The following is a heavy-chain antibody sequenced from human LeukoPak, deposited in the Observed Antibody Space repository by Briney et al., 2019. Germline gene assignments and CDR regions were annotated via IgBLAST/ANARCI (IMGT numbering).Heavy chain of an antibody. J-gene: IGHJ4*02. CDR3: ARDRSSGWNPLFDY. CDR2: ISAGNGNT. V-gene: IGHV1-3*03. D-gene: IGHD6-19*01. Sequence: GASVKVSCKASGYTFTSYAMHWVRQAPGQRLEWMGWISAGNGNTKYSQEFQGRVTITRDTSASTAYMELSSLRSEDMAVYYCARDRSSGWNPLFDYWGQGTLVTVSS. CDR1: GYTFTSYA.